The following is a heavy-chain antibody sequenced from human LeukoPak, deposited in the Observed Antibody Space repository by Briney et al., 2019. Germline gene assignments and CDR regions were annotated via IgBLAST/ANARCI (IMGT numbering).Heavy chain of an antibody. CDR2: IKSDGST. CDR3: ARAPSEIGGYYPEYFRH. Sequence: GGSLRLSCAASGFTFSSYWMHWVRQAPGKGLVWVPRIKSDGSTNYADSVKGRFTISRDNAKNTLSLQMNSLRAEDTGVYYCARAPSEIGGYYPEYFRHWGQGTLVTVSS. CDR1: GFTFSSYW. J-gene: IGHJ1*01. D-gene: IGHD3-22*01. V-gene: IGHV3-74*01.